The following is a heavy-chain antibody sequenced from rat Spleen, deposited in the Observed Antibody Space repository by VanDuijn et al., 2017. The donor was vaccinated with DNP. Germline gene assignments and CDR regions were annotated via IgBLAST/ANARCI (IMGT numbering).Heavy chain of an antibody. CDR3: ARHGYTTDYYYFEY. D-gene: IGHD1-6*01. CDR1: GFSFSDYY. V-gene: IGHV5-7*01. Sequence: EVQLVESGGGLVQPGRSLKLSCAASGFSFSDYYMAWVRQAPKKGLEWVATIIYDGSRTYYRDSVKGRFTISRDNAKSTLYLQMDSLRSEDTATYYCARHGYTTDYYYFEYWGQGVMVTVSS. J-gene: IGHJ2*01. CDR2: IIYDGSRT.